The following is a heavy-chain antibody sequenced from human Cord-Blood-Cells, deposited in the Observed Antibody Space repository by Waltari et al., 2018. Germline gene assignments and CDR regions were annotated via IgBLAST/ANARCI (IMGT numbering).Heavy chain of an antibody. CDR1: GGSFSGYY. CDR2: INHSGST. CDR3: ARVGRYSSGWYTGGSDY. D-gene: IGHD6-19*01. V-gene: IGHV4-34*01. Sequence: QVQLQQWGAGLLKPSETLSLTCAVYGGSFSGYYWSWIRQPPGKGLEWIGEINHSGSTNYHPSLKSRVTISGDTSKNQFSLSLSSGTAADTAVYYCARVGRYSSGWYTGGSDYWGQGTLVTVSS. J-gene: IGHJ4*02.